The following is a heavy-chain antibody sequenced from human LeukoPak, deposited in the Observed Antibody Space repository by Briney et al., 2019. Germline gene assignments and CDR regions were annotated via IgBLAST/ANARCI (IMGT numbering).Heavy chain of an antibody. D-gene: IGHD6-19*01. CDR1: GGTFSSYA. Sequence: SVKVSCKASGGTFSSYAISWVRQAPGQGLEWMGGIIPIFGTANYAQKFQGRVTITADESTSTAYMELSSLRSEDTAVYYCARDGSSLYTDHSSGWYVNWSQGTLVTVSS. J-gene: IGHJ4*02. CDR2: IIPIFGTA. CDR3: ARDGSSLYTDHSSGWYVN. V-gene: IGHV1-69*13.